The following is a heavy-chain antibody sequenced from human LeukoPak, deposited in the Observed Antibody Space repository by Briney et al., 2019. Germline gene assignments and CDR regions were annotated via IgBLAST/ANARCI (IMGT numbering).Heavy chain of an antibody. J-gene: IGHJ4*02. CDR3: ARAGPIDY. Sequence: GGSLRLSCAASGFIVSSEYMSWVRQAPGKGLEWVSVIYSGGSTYYAASVEGRFSISRDNSKNTVYLQMNNLRVDDTAVYYCARAGPIDYWGQGTLVTVSS. CDR2: IYSGGST. CDR1: GFIVSSEY. V-gene: IGHV3-53*01.